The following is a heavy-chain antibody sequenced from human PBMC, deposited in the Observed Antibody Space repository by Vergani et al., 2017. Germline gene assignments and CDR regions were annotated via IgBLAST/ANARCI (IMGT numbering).Heavy chain of an antibody. D-gene: IGHD3-10*01. CDR3: PVRTRYNLVGGGIVTKRTFDY. CDR1: GESFSSFY. Sequence: QVQLQQWGAGVVKPSGTLSLTCAVFGESFSSFYWSWIRQPPGKGREWIGEFNNDGHTNYNPSLESRAAVSRDTAKNQFSLNLMSVTAADTAMCYFPVRTRYNLVGGGIVTKRTFDYWSQGSLVTVSA. J-gene: IGHJ4*02. CDR2: FNNDGHT. V-gene: IGHV4-34*02.